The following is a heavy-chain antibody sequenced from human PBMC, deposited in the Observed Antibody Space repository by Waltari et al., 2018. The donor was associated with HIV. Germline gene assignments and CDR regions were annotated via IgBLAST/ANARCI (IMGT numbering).Heavy chain of an antibody. J-gene: IGHJ6*02. CDR1: GYTFTTYD. Sequence: QVQRVQSGAEVKKPGASVKVSCKASGYTFTTYDINWVRQATGQGLEWMGWMNPNSCNTAYAQKFQGRVTMTSHNSIRTAYMELRSLRSEDTAVYYCARGGPGYHYGMDVWGQGTTVTVSS. CDR3: ARGGPGYHYGMDV. V-gene: IGHV1-8*01. CDR2: MNPNSCNT.